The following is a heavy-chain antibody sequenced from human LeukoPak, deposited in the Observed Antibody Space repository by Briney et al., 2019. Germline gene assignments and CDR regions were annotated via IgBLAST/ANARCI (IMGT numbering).Heavy chain of an antibody. CDR1: GGSISSGSYY. D-gene: IGHD2-2*01. J-gene: IGHJ5*02. CDR2: IYYSGST. Sequence: SQTLSLTCTVSGGSISSGSYYWSWIRQPAGKGLEWIGYIYYSGSTNYNPSLKSRVTISVDTSKNQFSLKLSSVTAADTAVYYCARGNLYCSSTSCYEWFDPWGQGTLVTVSS. CDR3: ARGNLYCSSTSCYEWFDP. V-gene: IGHV4-61*10.